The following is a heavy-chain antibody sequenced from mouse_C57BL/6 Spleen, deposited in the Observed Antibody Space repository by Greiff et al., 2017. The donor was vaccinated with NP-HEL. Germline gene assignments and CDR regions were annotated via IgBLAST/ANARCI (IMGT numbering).Heavy chain of an antibody. D-gene: IGHD2-14*01. CDR1: GFSLTSYG. V-gene: IGHV2-5*01. CDR2: IWRGGST. Sequence: VKLMESGPGLVQPSQCLYITCTVSGFSLTSYGVHWVRQSPGKGLEWLGVIWRGGSTDYNAAFMSRLSITKDNSKSQVFFKMNSLQADDTAIYYCAKNGDRWYYDVWGTGTTVTVSS. J-gene: IGHJ1*03. CDR3: AKNGDRWYYDV.